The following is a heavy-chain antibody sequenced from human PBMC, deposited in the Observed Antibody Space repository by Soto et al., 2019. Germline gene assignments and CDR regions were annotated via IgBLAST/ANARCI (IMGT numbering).Heavy chain of an antibody. Sequence: QVQLVQSGAEVKKPGASVKVSCKASGYTFTSYYMHWVRQAPGQGLEWMGIINPSGGSTSYAQKFQGRVTMTRDTSTSTVYMELSSLRSEDTAVYYCARDSGVVAATYGSYYFDYWGKGTMVTVSS. CDR3: ARDSGVVAATYGSYYFDY. D-gene: IGHD2-15*01. CDR1: GYTFTSYY. J-gene: IGHJ4*02. CDR2: INPSGGST. V-gene: IGHV1-46*03.